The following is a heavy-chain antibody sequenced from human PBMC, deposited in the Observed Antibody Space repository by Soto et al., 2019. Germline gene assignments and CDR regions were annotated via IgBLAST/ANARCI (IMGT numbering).Heavy chain of an antibody. V-gene: IGHV3-30*18. J-gene: IGHJ6*02. D-gene: IGHD6-6*01. Sequence: GGSLRLSCAASGFTFSSYGMHWVRQAPGKGLEWVAVISYDGSNKYYADSVKGRFTISRDNSKNTLYLQMNSLRAEDTAVYYCAKVGSAGSSSYYYYGMDVWGQGTTVTV. CDR3: AKVGSAGSSSYYYYGMDV. CDR1: GFTFSSYG. CDR2: ISYDGSNK.